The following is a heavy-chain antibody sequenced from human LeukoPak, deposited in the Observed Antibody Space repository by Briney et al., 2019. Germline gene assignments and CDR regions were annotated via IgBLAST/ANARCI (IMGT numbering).Heavy chain of an antibody. J-gene: IGHJ3*02. D-gene: IGHD3-10*01. V-gene: IGHV3-30*03. CDR3: YVSGSYLREVDAFDI. CDR2: ISYDGSNK. Sequence: AGGSLRLSCAASGFTFSNYGMHWVRQAPGKGLEWVTLISYDGSNKYYADSVKGRFTISRDNAKNTLYLQMNSLRAEDTAVYYCYVSGSYLREVDAFDIWGQGTMVTVSS. CDR1: GFTFSNYG.